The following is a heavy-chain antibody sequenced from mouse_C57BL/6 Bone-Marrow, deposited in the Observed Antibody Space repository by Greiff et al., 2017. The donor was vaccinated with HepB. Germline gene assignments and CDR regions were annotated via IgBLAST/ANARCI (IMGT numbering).Heavy chain of an antibody. CDR2: IHPNSGST. CDR1: GYTFTSYW. V-gene: IGHV1-64*01. CDR3: ARSPDHGFAY. Sequence: QVQLQQSGAELVKPGASVKLSCKASGYTFTSYWMHWVKQRPGQGLEWIGMIHPNSGSTNYNEKFKSKATLTVDKSSSTAYMQLSSLTSEDSAVYFCARSPDHGFAYWGQGTLVTVSA. J-gene: IGHJ3*01.